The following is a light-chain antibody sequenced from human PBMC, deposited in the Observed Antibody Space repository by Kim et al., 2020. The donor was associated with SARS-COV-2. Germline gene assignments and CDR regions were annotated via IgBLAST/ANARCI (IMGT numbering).Light chain of an antibody. Sequence: SYELTQPPSVSVSPGQTASITCSGDKLGEKYACXYQQKPGQSPVLVIYQDSKRPSGIPERFSGSNSGNTATLTISGTQAMDEADYYCQAWDSSTWVFGGG. CDR1: KLGEKY. V-gene: IGLV3-1*01. J-gene: IGLJ3*02. CDR3: QAWDSSTWV. CDR2: QDS.